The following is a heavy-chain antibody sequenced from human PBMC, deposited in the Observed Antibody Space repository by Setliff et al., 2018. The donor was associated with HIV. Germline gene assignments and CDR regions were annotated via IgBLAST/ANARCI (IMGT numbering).Heavy chain of an antibody. CDR1: GDSISRGPYY. J-gene: IGHJ6*03. D-gene: IGHD6-13*01. CDR2: VYSNGDT. Sequence: TLSLTCTVSGDSISRGPYYWSWIRQSAGRGLEWIGRVYSNGDTNYNPSLRSRVIISVDRSKNQFFLTLVSVTAADTALYYCARCPSNHMTEAGKETIYYHYMDVWGKGTTVTVSS. V-gene: IGHV4-61*02. CDR3: ARCPSNHMTEAGKETIYYHYMDV.